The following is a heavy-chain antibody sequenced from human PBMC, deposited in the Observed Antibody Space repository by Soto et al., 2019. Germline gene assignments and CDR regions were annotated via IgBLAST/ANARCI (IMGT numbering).Heavy chain of an antibody. V-gene: IGHV3-30*03. CDR2: ILHDGSAE. J-gene: IGHJ6*02. D-gene: IGHD4-4*01. CDR1: GFTFTSYG. Sequence: GGSLSLSCAASGFTFTSYGMHWVRQAPGKGLEWMALILHDGSAEYYADSVKGRFTISRDNSKNTLYLQMNSLRAEDTAVYYCARSRDGYSFYFYYGMDGWGQGTTITSP. CDR3: ARSRDGYSFYFYYGMDG.